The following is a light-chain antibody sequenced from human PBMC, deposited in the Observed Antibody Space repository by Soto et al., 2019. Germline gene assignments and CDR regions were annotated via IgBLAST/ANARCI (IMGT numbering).Light chain of an antibody. Sequence: QSALTQPASVSGSPGQSITISCTGASSHGNYVSWYQQHPGKAPKLIISEVTSRPSGISYRFSGSKSDYTASLTISGLQAEDEADYYCSSSTSATGLDVVFGGGTKLTVL. V-gene: IGLV2-14*01. CDR1: SSHGNY. CDR2: EVT. J-gene: IGLJ2*01. CDR3: SSSTSATGLDVV.